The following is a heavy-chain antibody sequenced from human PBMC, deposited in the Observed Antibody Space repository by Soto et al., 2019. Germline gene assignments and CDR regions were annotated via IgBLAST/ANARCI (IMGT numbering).Heavy chain of an antibody. CDR3: SLVAAIPGYYYYYGMDV. V-gene: IGHV4-30-4*01. CDR1: GGSISSGDYY. Sequence: PSETLSLTCTVSGGSISSGDYYWSWIRQPPGKGLEWIGYIYYSGSTYYNPSLKSRVTISVDTSKNQFSLKLSSVTAADTAVYYCSLVAAIPGYYYYYGMDVWGQGTTVTVSS. CDR2: IYYSGST. D-gene: IGHD2-15*01. J-gene: IGHJ6*02.